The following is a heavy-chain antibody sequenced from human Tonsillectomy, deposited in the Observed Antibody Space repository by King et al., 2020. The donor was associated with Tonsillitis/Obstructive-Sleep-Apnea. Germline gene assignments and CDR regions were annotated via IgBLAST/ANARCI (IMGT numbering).Heavy chain of an antibody. CDR2: ISSSSSFF. CDR3: ARDARAPGAFDI. Sequence: VQLVESGGGLVKPGGALRLSFAASGFTFSSYSMNWGRQAPGKGLEGVSSISSSSSFFYFVDSVKGRFTSPRDNPKNSLYLQMNSLRAEDTAVYYCARDARAPGAFDIWGQGTMVTVSS. CDR1: GFTFSSYS. V-gene: IGHV3-21*01. J-gene: IGHJ3*02.